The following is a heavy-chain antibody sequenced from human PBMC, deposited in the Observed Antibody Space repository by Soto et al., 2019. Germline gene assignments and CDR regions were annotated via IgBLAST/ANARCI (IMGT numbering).Heavy chain of an antibody. D-gene: IGHD2-15*01. V-gene: IGHV1-69*01. Sequence: QVQLVQSGAEVKKPGSSVKVSCKASGGTFSSYAISWVRQAPGQGLEWMGGIIPIFGTANYAQKFQGRGTITAEETTGHSYMELGRLGSEDKAVYYCAGDPHRSWPPPVGAFDIWGQGTMVTVSS. CDR1: GGTFSSYA. CDR3: AGDPHRSWPPPVGAFDI. J-gene: IGHJ3*02. CDR2: IIPIFGTA.